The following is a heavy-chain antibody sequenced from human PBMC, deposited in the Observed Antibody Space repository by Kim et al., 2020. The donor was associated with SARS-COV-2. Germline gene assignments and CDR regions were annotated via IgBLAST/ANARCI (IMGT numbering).Heavy chain of an antibody. Sequence: GGSLRLSCTASGFTFGDYAMSWVRQAPGKGLEWVGFIRSKAYGGTTEYAASVKGRFTISRDDSKSIAYLQMNSLKTEDTAVYYCTIGSKGEWLFESFDYWGQGTLVTVSS. D-gene: IGHD3-3*01. CDR3: TIGSKGEWLFESFDY. V-gene: IGHV3-49*04. CDR1: GFTFGDYA. J-gene: IGHJ4*02. CDR2: IRSKAYGGTT.